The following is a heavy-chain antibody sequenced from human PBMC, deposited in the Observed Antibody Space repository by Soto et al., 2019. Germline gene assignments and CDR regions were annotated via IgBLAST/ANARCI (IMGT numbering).Heavy chain of an antibody. CDR1: GFSLSTSGVG. Sequence: QITLKESGPTLVKPTQTLTLTCTFSGFSLSTSGVGVGWIRQPPGKALEWLALIYWDDDKRYSPSLKSRLTIPNDTSKNQVVLTMTHIDPVDTATYYCAHSSNYYDSSGYYPNWFDPWGQGTLVTVSS. V-gene: IGHV2-5*02. CDR2: IYWDDDK. J-gene: IGHJ5*02. D-gene: IGHD3-22*01. CDR3: AHSSNYYDSSGYYPNWFDP.